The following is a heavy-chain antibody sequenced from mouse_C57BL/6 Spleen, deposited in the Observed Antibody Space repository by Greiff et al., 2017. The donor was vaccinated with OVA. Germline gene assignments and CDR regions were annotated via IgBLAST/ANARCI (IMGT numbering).Heavy chain of an antibody. CDR3: ARNKGFDY. CDR2: FDPSVGYT. Sequence: VQLQQPGAELVRPGTSVKLSCKASGYTFTSYWMHWVKRRPGQGLEWIGVFDPSVGYTNSNQKFKGKATLTGDTTSSTAYMQLSSLTSEDSAVYYCARNKGFDYWGQGTTLTVSS. V-gene: IGHV1-59*01. CDR1: GYTFTSYW. J-gene: IGHJ2*01.